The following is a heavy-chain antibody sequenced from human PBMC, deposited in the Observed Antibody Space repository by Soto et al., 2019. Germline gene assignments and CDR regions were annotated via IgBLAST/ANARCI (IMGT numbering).Heavy chain of an antibody. CDR3: ARGLGELAYYYGMDV. CDR2: IIHVFGTA. V-gene: IGHV1-69*06. CDR1: GCTFSSYA. J-gene: IGHJ6*02. Sequence: QVQLVQSGAEVKKPGSSVQVSCKSSGCTFSSYAISWVRQAPGQGLEWMGGIIHVFGTANYAQKFQGRVTNIAERSTSTAFMDMSSPGSDATAVYYCARGLGELAYYYGMDVGGRWTTVTVSS. D-gene: IGHD3-10*01.